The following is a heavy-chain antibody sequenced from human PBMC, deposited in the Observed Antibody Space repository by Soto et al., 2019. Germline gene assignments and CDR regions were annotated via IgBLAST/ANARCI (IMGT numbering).Heavy chain of an antibody. CDR1: GGSITDSY. Sequence: QVQLQESGPGLVKPSETLSLTCTVSGGSITDSYWSWIRQPPGKGLEWIGYIYYGGSTSYNPSLKRRVTISVDSSKNHFSLKLNSVTAADPAVYYCARETLRWGVTPSYMEVWGKGTTVTVSS. D-gene: IGHD3-10*01. J-gene: IGHJ6*03. CDR3: ARETLRWGVTPSYMEV. CDR2: IYYGGST. V-gene: IGHV4-59*01.